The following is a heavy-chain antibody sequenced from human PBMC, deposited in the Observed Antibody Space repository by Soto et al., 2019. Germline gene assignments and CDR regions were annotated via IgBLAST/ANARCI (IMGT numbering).Heavy chain of an antibody. CDR2: TYYTGGS. CDR3: ARVEGFDRGSSGVDIAFWFDL. J-gene: IGHJ5*02. Sequence: SETLSLTCTVSGGSISSSSYYWGWIRQYPGKGLEWIGNTYYTGGSYYNTALQSRVTISVDSSKNQFSLDMTSVTAADTAIYFCARVEGFDRGSSGVDIAFWFDLWGQGTQVTVSS. D-gene: IGHD5-12*01. CDR1: GGSISSSSYY. V-gene: IGHV4-39*07.